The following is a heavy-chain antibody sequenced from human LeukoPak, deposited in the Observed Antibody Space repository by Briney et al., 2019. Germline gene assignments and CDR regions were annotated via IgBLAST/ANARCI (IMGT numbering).Heavy chain of an antibody. CDR3: AKVGSSGWTPYDY. Sequence: PGGSLRLSCAASGFTFSTYGMHWVRQAPGKGLEWVAVISYDGSNEYYADSVKGRFTISRDNSKNTLYLQMSSLRAEDTAVYYCAKVGSSGWTPYDYWGQGTLVTVSS. CDR2: ISYDGSNE. CDR1: GFTFSTYG. D-gene: IGHD6-19*01. J-gene: IGHJ4*02. V-gene: IGHV3-30*18.